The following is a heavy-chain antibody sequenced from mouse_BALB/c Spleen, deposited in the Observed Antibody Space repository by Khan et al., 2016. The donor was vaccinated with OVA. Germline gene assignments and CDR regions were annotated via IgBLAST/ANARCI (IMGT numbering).Heavy chain of an antibody. V-gene: IGHV2-6-4*01. Sequence: QVQLKESGPGLVAPSQSLSITCTVSGFSLSRYNIHWVRQPPGKGLEWLGMIWGGGGTDYNSTLKIRLSISKDNYKSQVFLKMNSLQTDDTAIYFCARAYYRYDGYYAMDYWGQGTSVTVAS. CDR2: IWGGGGT. J-gene: IGHJ4*01. CDR1: GFSLSRYN. CDR3: ARAYYRYDGYYAMDY. D-gene: IGHD2-14*01.